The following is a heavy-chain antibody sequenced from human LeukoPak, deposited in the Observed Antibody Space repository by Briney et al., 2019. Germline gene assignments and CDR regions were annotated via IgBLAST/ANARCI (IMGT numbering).Heavy chain of an antibody. CDR2: IYYSGST. D-gene: IGHD5-18*01. J-gene: IGHJ4*02. V-gene: IGHV4-30-4*02. CDR3: ARTGGYSYGTFDY. CDR1: GGSIISSAYY. Sequence: SETLSLTCTVSGGSIISSAYYWSWIRQPPGKGLEWIGYIYYSGSTYYNPSLKSRVTISLDTSKDQFSLKLSSVTAADTAVYYCARTGGYSYGTFDYWGQGTLVTVSS.